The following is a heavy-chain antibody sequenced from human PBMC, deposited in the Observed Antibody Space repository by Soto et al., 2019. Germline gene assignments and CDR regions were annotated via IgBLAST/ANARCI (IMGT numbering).Heavy chain of an antibody. CDR3: SRGSSITHRLIED. CDR1: GFTFRDYY. J-gene: IGHJ1*01. Sequence: GGSLILSCAAPGFTFRDYYMSWIRQAPGEGLEWVSYISSAGSYAKYADSVTGRFTISSDNAKNSLYLQMDSLRAEDTAVYYGSRGSSITHRLIEDWGLGNPVTVTS. D-gene: IGHD1-20*01. CDR2: ISSAGSYA. V-gene: IGHV3-11*06.